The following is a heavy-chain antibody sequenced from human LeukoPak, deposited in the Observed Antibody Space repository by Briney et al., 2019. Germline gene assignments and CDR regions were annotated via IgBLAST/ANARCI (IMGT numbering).Heavy chain of an antibody. CDR3: AREAYWGSSGKGFDS. CDR2: ITITSDKI. V-gene: IGHV3-48*02. D-gene: IGHD4-23*01. J-gene: IGHJ4*02. Sequence: GGSLRLSCAASGFTFSSYAMHWVRQAPGKGREWVSYITITSDKIYYADSVKDRFTISRDNARNSLYLQMNSLRDEDTAVYVCAREAYWGSSGKGFDSWGQGTLVIVSS. CDR1: GFTFSSYA.